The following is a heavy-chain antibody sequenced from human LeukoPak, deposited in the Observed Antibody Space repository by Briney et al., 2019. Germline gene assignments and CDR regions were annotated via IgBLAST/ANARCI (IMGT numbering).Heavy chain of an antibody. D-gene: IGHD3-22*01. CDR1: GGSISSSNW. Sequence: SETLSLTCAVSGGSISSSNWWSWVRQPPGKGLEWIGEIYHSGSTNYNPSLKSRVTISVDKSKNQFSLKLSSVTAADAAVYYCARDEYYYDSSGHPGEVPEPNWFDPWGQGTLVTVSS. CDR3: ARDEYYYDSSGHPGEVPEPNWFDP. V-gene: IGHV4-4*02. J-gene: IGHJ5*02. CDR2: IYHSGST.